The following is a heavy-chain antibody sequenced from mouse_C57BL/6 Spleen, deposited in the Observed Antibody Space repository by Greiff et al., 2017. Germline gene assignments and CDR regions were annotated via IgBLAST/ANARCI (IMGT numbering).Heavy chain of an antibody. Sequence: DVQLVESGGDLVKPGGSLKLSCAASGFTFSSYGMSWVRQTPDKRLEWVATISSGGSSTDYPDSVKGRFTISRDNDKNTLYLQMRSLQSEDTAMYDSARQIYYGNLYYFDYWSQGTTLTVSA. J-gene: IGHJ2*01. V-gene: IGHV5-6*01. CDR1: GFTFSSYG. CDR3: ARQIYYGNLYYFDY. CDR2: ISSGGSST. D-gene: IGHD2-1*01.